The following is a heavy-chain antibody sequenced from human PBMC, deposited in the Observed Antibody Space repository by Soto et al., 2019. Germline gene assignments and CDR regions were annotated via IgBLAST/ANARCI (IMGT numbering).Heavy chain of an antibody. J-gene: IGHJ4*02. CDR3: ARGIPRGYSYGSYYFDY. V-gene: IGHV3-53*01. Sequence: EVQLVESGGGLIQPGGSLRLSCAASGFTVSSNYMTWVRQAPGKGLEWVSVIYSGGRTYYADSVKGRFTISRDNSKNTRYLQMNSLRAEDTAVYYCARGIPRGYSYGSYYFDYWGQGTLVTVSS. CDR2: IYSGGRT. D-gene: IGHD5-18*01. CDR1: GFTVSSNY.